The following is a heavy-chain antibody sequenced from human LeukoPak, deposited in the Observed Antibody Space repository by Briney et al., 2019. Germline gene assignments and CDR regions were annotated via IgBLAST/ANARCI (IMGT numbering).Heavy chain of an antibody. D-gene: IGHD3-16*01. J-gene: IGHJ5*02. CDR2: ISSGGTT. CDR3: AKGGVNP. Sequence: GGSLRLSCAASGFTVSRNYMSWARQAPGKGLEWVSIISSGGTTYYADSVKGRFTISRDNSKNTLYLQMNSLRAEDTAVYYFAKGGVNPWGQGTLVTVSS. CDR1: GFTVSRNY. V-gene: IGHV3-53*01.